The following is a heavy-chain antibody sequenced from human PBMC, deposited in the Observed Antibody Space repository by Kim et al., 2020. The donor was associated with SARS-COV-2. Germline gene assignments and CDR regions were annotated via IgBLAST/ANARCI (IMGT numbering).Heavy chain of an antibody. V-gene: IGHV4-39*01. CDR1: GDSIRSSTNC. D-gene: IGHD2-2*01. Sequence: SETLSLTCSVSGDSIRSSTNCWGWVRQPPGKGLEWIGTIRYGGSTFYNSSLMSRATISVDTSKNQFSLKLSSLIAADTAVYYCARRVWSGSSFAFDHWGQGTLVTVSS. CDR3: ARRVWSGSSFAFDH. CDR2: IRYGGST. J-gene: IGHJ4*02.